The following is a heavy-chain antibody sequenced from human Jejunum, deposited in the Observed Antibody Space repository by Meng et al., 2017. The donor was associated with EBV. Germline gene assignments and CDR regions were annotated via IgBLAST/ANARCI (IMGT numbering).Heavy chain of an antibody. CDR2: INTKTGNP. J-gene: IGHJ4*02. V-gene: IGHV7-4-1*02. Sequence: QVQMVQSGYGLKKPGASLKVSCKASGYTFSSYAMNWVGRAPGQGFKWMGWINTKTGNPTYAQGFTGRFVFSLDTSVGTAYLQISSLKAEDTAVYYCARDWGGDYLDYWGQGTLVTVSS. CDR1: GYTFSSYA. D-gene: IGHD3-10*01. CDR3: ARDWGGDYLDY.